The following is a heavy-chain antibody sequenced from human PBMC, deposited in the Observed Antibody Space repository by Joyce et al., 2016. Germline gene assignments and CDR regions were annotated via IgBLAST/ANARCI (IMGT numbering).Heavy chain of an antibody. CDR3: ARDITPSTVVADKTQYYDALDL. Sequence: EVQLVECGGDLVQPGGSLRLSCAASGFTLNSYWMTWVRQAPGKGLEWVANINEDGTEENYVDSVKGRFSISRDNARNALSLQMNSVRVEDAATYFCARDITPSTVVADKTQYYDALDLWGPGTMVTVS. V-gene: IGHV3-7*03. D-gene: IGHD2-15*01. CDR2: INEDGTEE. CDR1: GFTLNSYW. J-gene: IGHJ3*01.